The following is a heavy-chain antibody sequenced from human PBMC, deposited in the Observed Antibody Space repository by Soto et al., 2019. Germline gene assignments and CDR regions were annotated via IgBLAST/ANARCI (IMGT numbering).Heavy chain of an antibody. V-gene: IGHV1-3*01. J-gene: IGHJ5*02. CDR2: VNAGNGNT. CDR1: GCSFTISM. CDR3: ARDSGSSGYGGGLDP. D-gene: IGHD5-12*01. Sequence: ASVKVSCKASGCSFTISMMHWVRQAPGQRPEWMGWVNAGNGNTKYSQKFQGRVTITRDTSASTAYMELSSLTSEDTAVYYCARDSGSSGYGGGLDPWGQGTPVTVSS.